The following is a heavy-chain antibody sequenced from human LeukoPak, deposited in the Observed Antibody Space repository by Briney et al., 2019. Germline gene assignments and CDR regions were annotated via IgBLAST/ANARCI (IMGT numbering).Heavy chain of an antibody. CDR1: GGSISSYY. CDR2: IYYSGST. CDR3: ARESGYCSGGSCPNWLDP. V-gene: IGHV4-59*12. Sequence: SETLSLTCTVSGGSISSYYWSWIRQPPGKGLEWIGYIYYSGSTNYNPSLKSRVTISVDTSKNQFSLKLSSVTAADTAVYYCARESGYCSGGSCPNWLDPWGQGTLVTVSS. J-gene: IGHJ5*02. D-gene: IGHD2-15*01.